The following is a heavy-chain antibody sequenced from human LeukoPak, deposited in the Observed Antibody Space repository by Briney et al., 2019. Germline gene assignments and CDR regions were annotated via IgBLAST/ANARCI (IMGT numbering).Heavy chain of an antibody. CDR1: GDSVSSNSAA. V-gene: IGHV6-1*01. CDR3: ARAQRGYSGWEMDY. CDR2: TYYRSKWYN. J-gene: IGHJ4*02. D-gene: IGHD5-12*01. Sequence: SQTLSLTCAISGDSVSSNSAAWNRIRQSPSRGLEWLGRTYYRSKWYNDYAVSVKSRITINPDTPKNQFSLQLNSVTPEDTAVYYCARAQRGYSGWEMDYWGQGTLVTVSS.